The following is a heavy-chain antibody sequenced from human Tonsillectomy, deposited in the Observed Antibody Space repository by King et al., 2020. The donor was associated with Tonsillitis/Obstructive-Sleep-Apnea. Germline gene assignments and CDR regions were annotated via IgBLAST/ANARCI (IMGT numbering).Heavy chain of an antibody. V-gene: IGHV3-11*05. J-gene: IGHJ4*02. Sequence: VQLVESGGGLVRPGGSLRLSCAASGFTFSDYYMSWFRLAPGKGLEWVSSISSSSAYANYADSVKGRFTISRDNAKNSLYLQMNSLRDEDTAVYYCARGGGNVLRFLQWFRLFDYWGQGALVTVSS. CDR2: ISSSSAYA. CDR3: ARGGGNVLRFLQWFRLFDY. CDR1: GFTFSDYY. D-gene: IGHD3-3*01.